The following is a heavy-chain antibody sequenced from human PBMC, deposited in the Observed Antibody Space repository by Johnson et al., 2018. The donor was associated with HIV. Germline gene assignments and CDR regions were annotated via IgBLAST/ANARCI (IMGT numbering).Heavy chain of an antibody. Sequence: QVKLVESGGGVVQPAGSLRLSCAASGFTFSSYGMHWVRQAPGKGLEWVAFIRYDGSNKYYADSVKGRFTISRDNSKNTLYLQMNSLRAEDTAVYYCAKDSTYYGGSSGAFDGWGQGTLVTVSS. V-gene: IGHV3-30*02. J-gene: IGHJ3*01. CDR1: GFTFSSYG. D-gene: IGHD3-10*01. CDR3: AKDSTYYGGSSGAFDG. CDR2: IRYDGSNK.